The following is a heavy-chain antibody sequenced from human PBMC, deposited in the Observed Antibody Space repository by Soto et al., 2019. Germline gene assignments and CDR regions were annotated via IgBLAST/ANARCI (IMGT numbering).Heavy chain of an antibody. CDR3: ARCFPTFGVGPGDY. V-gene: IGHV3-23*01. CDR1: GFTFSSYA. D-gene: IGHD3-3*01. CDR2: ISGSGDTT. Sequence: LRLSCAGSGFTFSSYAVTWVRQAPGKGLEWDSGISGSGDTTYYADSVTGRFTISRDNSKNTLFLQMHSLRAEDTAVYDCARCFPTFGVGPGDYWGQGTLVTVSS. J-gene: IGHJ4*02.